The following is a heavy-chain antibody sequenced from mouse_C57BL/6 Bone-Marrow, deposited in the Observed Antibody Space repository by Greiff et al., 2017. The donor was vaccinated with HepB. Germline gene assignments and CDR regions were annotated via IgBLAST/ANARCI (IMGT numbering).Heavy chain of an antibody. Sequence: VHVKQSGTVLARPGASVKMSCKTSGYTFTSYWMHWVKQRPEQGLEWIGAIYPGNSDTSYNQKFKGKAKLTAVTSASTAYMELSSLTNEDSAVYYCTREGFLYYGSSYGAMDYWGQGTSVTVSS. V-gene: IGHV1-5*01. J-gene: IGHJ4*01. CDR3: TREGFLYYGSSYGAMDY. D-gene: IGHD1-1*01. CDR1: GYTFTSYW. CDR2: IYPGNSDT.